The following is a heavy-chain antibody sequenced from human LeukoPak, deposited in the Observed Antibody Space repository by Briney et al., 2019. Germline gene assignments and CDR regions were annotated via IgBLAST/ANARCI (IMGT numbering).Heavy chain of an antibody. CDR1: GDSITSYY. D-gene: IGHD6-13*01. CDR3: ARSRSSSWWFAFDI. V-gene: IGHV4-59*01. Sequence: SETLSLTCTVSGDSITSYYWSWVRQPPGKGLECIGYIHYSGGTNYNPSLKSRVTISVDTSKNQFSLKLSSVTAADTAVYYCARSRSSSWWFAFDIWGQGTMVTVSS. CDR2: IHYSGGT. J-gene: IGHJ3*02.